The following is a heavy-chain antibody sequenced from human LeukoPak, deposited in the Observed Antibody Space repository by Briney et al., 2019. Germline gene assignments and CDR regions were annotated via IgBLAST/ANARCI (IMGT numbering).Heavy chain of an antibody. Sequence: QSGGSLRLPCVGSGFTFSDYWMSWVRQSPGKGLGWVANIKQDGSEKDYVDALKGRFTISRDNAKNSLYLQMNSLRAEDTAVYYCARWLELMRHFDWWGQGTLVTVSS. CDR3: ARWLELMRHFDW. J-gene: IGHJ4*02. V-gene: IGHV3-7*01. CDR1: GFTFSDYW. D-gene: IGHD5-24*01. CDR2: IKQDGSEK.